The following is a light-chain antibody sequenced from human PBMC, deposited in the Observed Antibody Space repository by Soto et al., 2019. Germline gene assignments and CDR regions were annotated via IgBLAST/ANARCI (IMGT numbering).Light chain of an antibody. V-gene: IGKV1-6*01. Sequence: AMEMTQSPSSLSASIGERVTITCRASQGIRNDLGSYQQKPGKDPQLLIYRISILESGVPSSFSGSGSGTDFTLTITSLQPEDFATYYCLQDSNYPYTFGQGTKVEIK. J-gene: IGKJ2*01. CDR1: QGIRND. CDR2: RIS. CDR3: LQDSNYPYT.